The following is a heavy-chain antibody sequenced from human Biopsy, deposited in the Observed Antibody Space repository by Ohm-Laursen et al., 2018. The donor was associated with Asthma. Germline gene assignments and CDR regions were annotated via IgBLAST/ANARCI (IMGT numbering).Heavy chain of an antibody. CDR2: IKHDGTEK. V-gene: IGHV3-7*01. D-gene: IGHD3-3*02. J-gene: IGHJ1*01. CDR1: GFTFGDYW. CDR3: AGTFHFWSPYHAEHYQL. Sequence: SLRLSCAASGFTFGDYWMGWVRQVPGKGLEWVANIKHDGTEKNHVDSLKGRFTISRGNAKNSLYLQMNSLRAEDTAVYYCAGTFHFWSPYHAEHYQLWGQGTLVTVPS.